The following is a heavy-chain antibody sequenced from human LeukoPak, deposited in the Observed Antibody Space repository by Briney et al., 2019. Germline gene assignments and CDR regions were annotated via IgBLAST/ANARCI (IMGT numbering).Heavy chain of an antibody. Sequence: GGSLRLSCAASGFTFSSYSMNWVRQAPGKGLEWVSYISSSSSTIYYADSVKGRFTISRDNAKNSLYLQMNSLRAEDTAVYYCARDLVSSWYWMGAFDIWGQGTMVTVSS. D-gene: IGHD6-13*01. J-gene: IGHJ3*02. CDR3: ARDLVSSWYWMGAFDI. CDR2: ISSSSSTI. CDR1: GFTFSSYS. V-gene: IGHV3-48*04.